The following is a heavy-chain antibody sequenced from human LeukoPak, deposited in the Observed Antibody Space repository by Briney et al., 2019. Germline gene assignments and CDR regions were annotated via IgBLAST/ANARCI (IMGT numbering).Heavy chain of an antibody. Sequence: PSETLSLTCAVYGGSFSGYYWSWIRQPPGKGLEWIGEINHSGSTNYNPSLKSRVTISVDTSKNQFSLKLSSVTAADTAVYYCPRATGSSGYYYGLDPWGQGTLVTVSS. D-gene: IGHD3-22*01. CDR3: PRATGSSGYYYGLDP. V-gene: IGHV4-34*01. CDR2: INHSGST. J-gene: IGHJ5*02. CDR1: GGSFSGYY.